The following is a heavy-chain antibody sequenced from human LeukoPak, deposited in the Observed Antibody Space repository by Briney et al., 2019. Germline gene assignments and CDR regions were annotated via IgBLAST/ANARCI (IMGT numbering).Heavy chain of an antibody. CDR2: VYPGDSYT. CDR3: AFGSSSEYFQH. V-gene: IGHV5-51*01. CDR1: GYSFPSYW. D-gene: IGHD6-6*01. Sequence: GESLKISCKGSGYSFPSYWIGWVRQMPGKGLEWMGIVYPGDSYTRYSPSFQGQVIISADKSISTAYLQWSSLKASDTAMYYCAFGSSSEYFQHWGQGTLVTVSS. J-gene: IGHJ1*01.